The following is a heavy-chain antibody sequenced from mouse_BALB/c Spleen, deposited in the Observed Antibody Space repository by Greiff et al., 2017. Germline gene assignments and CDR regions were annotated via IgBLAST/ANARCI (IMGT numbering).Heavy chain of an antibody. Sequence: VQLQQSGPELVKPGASVKISCKASGYSFTSYYIHWVKQRPGQGLEWIGWIFPGSGNTKYNEKFKGKATLTADTSSSTAYMQLSSLTSEDSAVYFCARVFYYDYDGFAYWGQGTLVTVSA. J-gene: IGHJ3*01. CDR2: IFPGSGNT. D-gene: IGHD2-4*01. V-gene: IGHV1-66*01. CDR1: GYSFTSYY. CDR3: ARVFYYDYDGFAY.